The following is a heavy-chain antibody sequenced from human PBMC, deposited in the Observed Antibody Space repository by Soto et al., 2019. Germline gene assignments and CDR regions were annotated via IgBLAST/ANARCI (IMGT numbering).Heavy chain of an antibody. CDR1: GFTFSTYT. Sequence: QLLESGGNLVQPGGSLRLSCAAAGFTFSTYTMSWVRQPPGKGPAWVAVFYGGGSTSTFYTDPVKGGFNISRDNSKNKLVLQMNSLRAHCTAVYYCTKDRHPVGIWRSVCWGQGTLVTVSS. D-gene: IGHD3-3*01. V-gene: IGHV3-23*03. J-gene: IGHJ1*01. CDR2: FYGGGSTST. CDR3: TKDRHPVGIWRSVC.